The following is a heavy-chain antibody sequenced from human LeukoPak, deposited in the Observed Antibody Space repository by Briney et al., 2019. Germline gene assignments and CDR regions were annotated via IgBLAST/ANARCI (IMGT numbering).Heavy chain of an antibody. J-gene: IGHJ4*02. D-gene: IGHD2-2*01. Sequence: ASVKVSCKASGYIFNSYTISWVRQAPGQGLQWMGWISAYNGNTKYAQNLQDRVTMTTDTSTSTAYMELRSLRSDDTAVYYCARVFALFLIRTSYLDYWGQGSLVTVSS. V-gene: IGHV1-18*01. CDR2: ISAYNGNT. CDR1: GYIFNSYT. CDR3: ARVFALFLIRTSYLDY.